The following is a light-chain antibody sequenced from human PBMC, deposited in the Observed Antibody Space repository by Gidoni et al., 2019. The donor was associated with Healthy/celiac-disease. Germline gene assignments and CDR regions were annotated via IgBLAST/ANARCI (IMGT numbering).Light chain of an antibody. V-gene: IGKV3-15*01. Sequence: EIVMTQSPATLSVSPGERATLSCRASQSVSRNLAWYQQKPGQAPSLLIYGASTRATGIPARFSGSGSGTEFTLTISSLQSEDFAVYYCQQYNNWPPFGQGTKLEIK. CDR1: QSVSRN. CDR3: QQYNNWPP. J-gene: IGKJ2*01. CDR2: GAS.